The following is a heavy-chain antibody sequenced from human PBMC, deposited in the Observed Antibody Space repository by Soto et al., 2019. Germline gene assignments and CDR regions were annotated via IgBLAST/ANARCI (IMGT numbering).Heavy chain of an antibody. V-gene: IGHV3-48*02. CDR2: ISSSSSTI. Sequence: EVQLVESGGGLVQPGGSLRLSCAASGFTFSSYSMNWVRQAPGKGLEWVSYISSSSSTIYYEDSVKGRFTISRDNAKNSLYLQMNSLRDEDTAVYYCARAPSLLWFGELYYWGQGTLVTVSS. CDR3: ARAPSLLWFGELYY. D-gene: IGHD3-10*01. CDR1: GFTFSSYS. J-gene: IGHJ4*02.